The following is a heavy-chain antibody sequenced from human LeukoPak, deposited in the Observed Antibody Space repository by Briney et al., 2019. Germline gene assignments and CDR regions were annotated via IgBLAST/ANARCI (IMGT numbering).Heavy chain of an antibody. V-gene: IGHV4-34*01. CDR2: INHSGST. CDR1: GGSFSGYY. D-gene: IGHD3-22*01. CDR3: AGYLYYDSSGYYYYYYGMDV. J-gene: IGHJ6*02. Sequence: SETLSLTCAVYGGSFSGYYWSWIRQPPGKGPEWIGEINHSGSTNYNPSLKSRVTISVDTSKSQFSLKLSSVTAADTAVYYCAGYLYYDSSGYYYYYYGMDVWGQGTTVTVSS.